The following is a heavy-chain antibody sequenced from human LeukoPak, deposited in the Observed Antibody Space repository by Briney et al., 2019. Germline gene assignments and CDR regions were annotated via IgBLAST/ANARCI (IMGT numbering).Heavy chain of an antibody. Sequence: SQTLSLTCAISGDSVSSNSAAWNWTRQSPSRGLEWLGRTYYRSKWYNDYAVSVKSRITINPDTSKNQFSLKLSSVTAADTAVYYCASDFFGVAKAAFDYWGQGTLVTVSS. CDR1: GDSVSSNSAA. D-gene: IGHD3-3*01. CDR2: TYYRSKWYN. J-gene: IGHJ4*02. V-gene: IGHV6-1*01. CDR3: ASDFFGVAKAAFDY.